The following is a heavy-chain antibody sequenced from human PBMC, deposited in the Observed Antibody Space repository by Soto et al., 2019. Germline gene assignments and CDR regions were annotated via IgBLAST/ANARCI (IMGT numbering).Heavy chain of an antibody. CDR3: ARGGSSWYNWFDP. Sequence: SSETLSLTCTVSGGSISSYYWSWIRQPPGKGLEWIGYIYYSGSTNYNPSLKSRVTISVDTSKNQFSLKLGSVTAADTAVYYCARGGSSWYNWFDPWRQGTLVTVSS. D-gene: IGHD6-13*01. CDR1: GGSISSYY. V-gene: IGHV4-59*01. J-gene: IGHJ5*02. CDR2: IYYSGST.